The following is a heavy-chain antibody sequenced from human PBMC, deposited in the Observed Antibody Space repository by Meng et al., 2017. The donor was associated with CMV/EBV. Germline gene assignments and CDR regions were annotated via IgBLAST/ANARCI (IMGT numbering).Heavy chain of an antibody. J-gene: IGHJ6*02. V-gene: IGHV3-21*01. CDR3: ARQIFGVVRGTDV. CDR1: GFTFSSYS. D-gene: IGHD3-3*01. CDR2: ISSSSYI. Sequence: GGSLRLSCAASGFTFSSYSMNWVRQAPGKGLEWVSSISSSSYIYYADSVKGRFTISRDNAKNSLYLQMNSLRAEDTAVYYCARQIFGVVRGTDVWGQGTTVTVSS.